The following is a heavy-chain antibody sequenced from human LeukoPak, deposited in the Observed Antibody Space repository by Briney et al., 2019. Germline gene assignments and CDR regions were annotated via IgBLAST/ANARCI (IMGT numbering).Heavy chain of an antibody. V-gene: IGHV4-59*01. Sequence: SETLSLTCTVSDGSISSYYWSWIRQPPGKGLEWIGYIYYSGSTNYNPSLKSRVTISVDTSKNQFSLKLSSVTAADTAVYYCARVLRYFDTYYYYGMDVWGQGTTVTVSS. D-gene: IGHD3-9*01. CDR1: DGSISSYY. J-gene: IGHJ6*02. CDR2: IYYSGST. CDR3: ARVLRYFDTYYYYGMDV.